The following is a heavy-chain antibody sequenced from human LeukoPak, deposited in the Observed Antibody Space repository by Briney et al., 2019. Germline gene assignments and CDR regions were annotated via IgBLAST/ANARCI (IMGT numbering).Heavy chain of an antibody. CDR1: GFSFSSTW. V-gene: IGHV3-74*01. CDR2: IHSDGIST. Sequence: GGSLRLSCAASGFSFSSTWMHWVRQAQGKGLVWVSHIHSDGISTTYADSVKGRFTISRDNAKNTLYLQMDSLRDEDTAVYYCARDWFRTVDYWGQGTLVTVSS. D-gene: IGHD3-10*01. CDR3: ARDWFRTVDY. J-gene: IGHJ4*02.